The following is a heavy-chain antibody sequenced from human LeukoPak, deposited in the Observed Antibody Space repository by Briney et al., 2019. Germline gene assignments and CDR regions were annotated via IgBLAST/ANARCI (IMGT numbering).Heavy chain of an antibody. Sequence: SVKVSCKASGGTFSSYTISWVRQAPGQGLEWMGRIVPILGIANYAQKFQGRVTITADKSTSTAYMELSSLRSEDTAVYYCAREGDGYCSSTSCQYYYYYMDVWGKGTTVTVSS. J-gene: IGHJ6*03. V-gene: IGHV1-69*04. D-gene: IGHD2-2*03. CDR3: AREGDGYCSSTSCQYYYYYMDV. CDR2: IVPILGIA. CDR1: GGTFSSYT.